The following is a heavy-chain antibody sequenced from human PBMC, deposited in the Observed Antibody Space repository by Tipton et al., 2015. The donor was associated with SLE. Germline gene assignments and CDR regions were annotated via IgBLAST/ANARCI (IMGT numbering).Heavy chain of an antibody. J-gene: IGHJ3*02. CDR3: ARSCSSTSCPPGDAFDI. V-gene: IGHV1-18*01. Sequence: QSGAEVKKPGASVKVSCRASGYTFTSYGISWVRQAPGQGLEWMGWITPYNANTNYAQKLQGRVTMTTDTSTSTAYMELGSLRSDDTAVYYCARSCSSTSCPPGDAFDIWGQGTMVTVSS. D-gene: IGHD2-2*01. CDR2: ITPYNANT. CDR1: GYTFTSYG.